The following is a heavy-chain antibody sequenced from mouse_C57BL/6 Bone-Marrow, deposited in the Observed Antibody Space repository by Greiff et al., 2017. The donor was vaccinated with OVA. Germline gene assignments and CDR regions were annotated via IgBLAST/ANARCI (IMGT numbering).Heavy chain of an antibody. V-gene: IGHV14-3*01. J-gene: IGHJ4*01. CDR1: GFTIKNTY. Sequence: VQLQQSVAELVRPGASVKLSCTASGFTIKNTYMHWVKQRPEQGLEWIGRIDPANDNTKYAPKFQGKATMTADTSSNTAYLQLSSLSSEDTAVYCCARGNVGSSFYAMDYWGQGTSVTVSS. CDR2: IDPANDNT. D-gene: IGHD1-1*01. CDR3: ARGNVGSSFYAMDY.